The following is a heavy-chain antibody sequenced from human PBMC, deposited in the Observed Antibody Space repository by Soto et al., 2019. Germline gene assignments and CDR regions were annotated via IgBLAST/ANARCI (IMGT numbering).Heavy chain of an antibody. Sequence: PAGSLRHSCGPSGCIIRTDAVSRVGQAPGKGLEWVSAISGSGGSTYYADSVKGRFTISRDNSKNTLYLQMNSLRAEDTAVYYCASPYHSWQWLVPFDYWGQGT. J-gene: IGHJ4*02. D-gene: IGHD6-19*01. CDR3: ASPYHSWQWLVPFDY. CDR1: GCIIRTDA. V-gene: IGHV3-23*01. CDR2: ISGSGGST.